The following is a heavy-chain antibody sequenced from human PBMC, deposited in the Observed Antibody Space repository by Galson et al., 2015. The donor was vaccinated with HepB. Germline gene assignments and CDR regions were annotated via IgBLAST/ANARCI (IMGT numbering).Heavy chain of an antibody. J-gene: IGHJ4*02. CDR2: ISGSGGST. CDR1: GFTFSSYA. CDR3: AKFLITMVRGFDY. Sequence: SLRLSCAASGFTFSSYAMSWVRQAPGKGLEWVSAISGSGGSTYYADSVKGRFTISRDNSKNTLYLQMNRLRAEDTAVYYCAKFLITMVRGFDYWGQGTLVTVSS. V-gene: IGHV3-23*01. D-gene: IGHD3-10*01.